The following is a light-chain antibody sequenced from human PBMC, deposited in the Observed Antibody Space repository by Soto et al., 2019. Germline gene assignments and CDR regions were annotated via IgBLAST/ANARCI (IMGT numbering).Light chain of an antibody. CDR3: EQHVNSVYT. CDR1: QTIIGNY. V-gene: IGKV3-20*01. Sequence: ESVLTQSPGTLSLSPGERATLSCRASQTIIGNYLAWYQQKPGQAPRLLIYGASNRATGVPDRFSGSYSGTDFSLTITRLEPADFAVYYCEQHVNSVYTFGQGTRLEIK. CDR2: GAS. J-gene: IGKJ2*01.